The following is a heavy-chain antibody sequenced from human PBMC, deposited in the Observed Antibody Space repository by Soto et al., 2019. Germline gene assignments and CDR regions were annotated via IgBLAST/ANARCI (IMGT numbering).Heavy chain of an antibody. Sequence: QVQLQESGPGLVKPSQTLTLTCTVSGGSISSGGYYWSWIRQHPGKGLEWIGHISDSGNTYYNPSPKSRVTISVDTSKTHFSLNLSAVTAADTAVYYCARTTFYDIFTAYYSLFDYWGQGTLVTVSS. D-gene: IGHD3-9*01. CDR3: ARTTFYDIFTAYYSLFDY. J-gene: IGHJ4*02. V-gene: IGHV4-31*03. CDR2: ISDSGNT. CDR1: GGSISSGGYY.